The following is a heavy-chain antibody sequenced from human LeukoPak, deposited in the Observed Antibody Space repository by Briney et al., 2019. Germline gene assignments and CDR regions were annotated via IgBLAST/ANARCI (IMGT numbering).Heavy chain of an antibody. CDR1: GGSISTDSYY. J-gene: IGHJ4*02. D-gene: IGHD6-13*01. CDR2: VSYSGST. Sequence: PSETLSLTCTVSGGSISTDSYYWGWIRQPPGKGLEWIGSVSYSGSTYYNPSLKSRVTVSVDKSKNQFSLKLTSVTAADTAVYYCASGIAAAGTLALGYWGQGTLVIVSS. CDR3: ASGIAAAGTLALGY. V-gene: IGHV4-39*07.